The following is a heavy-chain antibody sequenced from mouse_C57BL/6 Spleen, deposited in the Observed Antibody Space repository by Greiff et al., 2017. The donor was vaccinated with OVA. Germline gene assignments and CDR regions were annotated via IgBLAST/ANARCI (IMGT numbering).Heavy chain of an antibody. Sequence: EVMLVESGGGLVQPGGSLKLSCAASGFTFSDYYMYWVRQTPEKRLEWVAYISNGGGSTYYPDTVKGRFTISRDNAKNTLYLQMSRLKSEDTAMYYCARQDYSNYFDYWGQGTTLTVSS. CDR1: GFTFSDYY. CDR2: ISNGGGST. D-gene: IGHD2-5*01. J-gene: IGHJ2*01. V-gene: IGHV5-12*01. CDR3: ARQDYSNYFDY.